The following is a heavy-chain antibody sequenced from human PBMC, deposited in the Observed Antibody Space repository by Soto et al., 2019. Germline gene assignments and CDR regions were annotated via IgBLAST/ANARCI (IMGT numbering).Heavy chain of an antibody. D-gene: IGHD3-22*01. CDR1: GGSISSGDYY. V-gene: IGHV4-30-4*01. CDR2: IYYSGST. CDR3: ARGENPYYYDSSGGWFDP. Sequence: SETLSLTCTVSGGSISSGDYYWSWMRQPPGKGLKRIGYIYYSGSTYYNPSLKRRVTISVDTSKNQFSLQLSSVTAADTAVYYCARGENPYYYDSSGGWFDPWGQGTLVPVSS. J-gene: IGHJ5*02.